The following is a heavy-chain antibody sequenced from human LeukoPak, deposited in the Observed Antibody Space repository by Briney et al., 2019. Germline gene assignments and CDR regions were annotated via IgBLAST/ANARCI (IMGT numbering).Heavy chain of an antibody. CDR1: GGSISSGGYY. D-gene: IGHD5-12*01. J-gene: IGHJ5*02. CDR2: IYYSGST. CDR3: ARSPTTIGATNWFDP. V-gene: IGHV4-31*03. Sequence: SQTLSLTCTVSGGSISSGGYYWSWIRQHPGKGLEWIGYIYYSGSTYYNPSLKSRVTISVDTSKNQFSLKLSSVTAADTAVYYCARSPTTIGATNWFDPWGQRTLVTVSS.